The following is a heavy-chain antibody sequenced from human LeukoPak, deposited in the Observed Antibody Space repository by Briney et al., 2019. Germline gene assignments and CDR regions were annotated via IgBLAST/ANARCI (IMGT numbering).Heavy chain of an antibody. Sequence: PGGSLRLSCAAAGFSFSTYGMHWVRQAQGKGLEWVAVILYDGRNLYYSDSVKGRFTISRDNSKNTLFLQMNSLRAEDTAVYYCARSGDLRYSYYYYMDVWGKGTTVTVSS. V-gene: IGHV3-33*01. D-gene: IGHD2-21*02. CDR3: ARSGDLRYSYYYYMDV. J-gene: IGHJ6*03. CDR1: GFSFSTYG. CDR2: ILYDGRNL.